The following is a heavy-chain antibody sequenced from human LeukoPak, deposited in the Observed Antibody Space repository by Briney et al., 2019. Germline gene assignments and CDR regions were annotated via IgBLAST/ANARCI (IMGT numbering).Heavy chain of an antibody. CDR1: GFTFSSYA. D-gene: IGHD1-26*01. CDR3: TRAGSLVGARVYFDY. CDR2: ISSNGGST. J-gene: IGHJ4*02. Sequence: PGGSLRLSCAASGFTFSSYAMHWVRQAPGKGLEYVSAISSNGGSTYYANSVKGGFTISRDNSKNTLYLQMGSLRAEDMAVYYCTRAGSLVGARVYFDYWGQGTLVTVSS. V-gene: IGHV3-64*01.